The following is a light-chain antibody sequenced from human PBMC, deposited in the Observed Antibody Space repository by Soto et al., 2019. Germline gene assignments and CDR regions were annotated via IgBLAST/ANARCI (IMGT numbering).Light chain of an antibody. J-gene: IGKJ2*03. CDR3: QQYVNWPHS. CDR2: SAS. CDR1: QNLSRN. V-gene: IGKV3-15*01. Sequence: EMVMTQSPATLSVSPGERATLSCRASQNLSRNLARYQQQPGQAPRLLIYSASTRATGILASCSVSGSGTVFTLNIIILQSYDFALYYCQQYVNWPHSFGQGTKLDIK.